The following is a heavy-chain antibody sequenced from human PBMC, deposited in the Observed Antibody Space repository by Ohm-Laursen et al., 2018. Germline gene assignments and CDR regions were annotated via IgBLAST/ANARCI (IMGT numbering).Heavy chain of an antibody. V-gene: IGHV4-59*01. D-gene: IGHD3-3*01. Sequence: TPSLTCTVSGGSISSYYWSWIRQPPGKGLEWIGYIYYSGSTNYNPSLKSRVTISVDTSKNQFSLKLSSVTAADTAVYYCAATYYDFWSGYYTPSCFDYWGQGTLVTVSS. CDR1: GGSISSYY. CDR2: IYYSGST. J-gene: IGHJ4*02. CDR3: AATYYDFWSGYYTPSCFDY.